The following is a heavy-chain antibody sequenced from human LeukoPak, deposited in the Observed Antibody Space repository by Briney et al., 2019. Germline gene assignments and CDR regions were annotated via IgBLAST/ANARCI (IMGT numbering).Heavy chain of an antibody. D-gene: IGHD3-3*01. CDR2: ISSSGSTI. Sequence: KPGGSLRLSCAASGFTFGDYYMSWIRQAPGKGLEWVSYISSSGSTIYYADSVKGRFTISRDNAKNSLYLQMNSLRAEDTAVYYCARRFWSGYYNWFDPWGQGTLVTVSS. V-gene: IGHV3-11*04. J-gene: IGHJ5*02. CDR3: ARRFWSGYYNWFDP. CDR1: GFTFGDYY.